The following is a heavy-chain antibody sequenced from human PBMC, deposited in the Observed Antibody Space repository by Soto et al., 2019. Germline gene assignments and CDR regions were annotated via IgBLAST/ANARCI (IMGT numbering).Heavy chain of an antibody. J-gene: IGHJ6*02. CDR3: AREPRGEYYYDSSGPRTPGGMDV. CDR1: GGSVSSGSYH. CDR2: IYYSGST. Sequence: SETLSLTCTVSGGSVSSGSYHWSWIRQPPGKGLEWIGYIYYSGSTNYNPSLKSRVTISVDTSKNQFSLKLSSVTAADTAVYYCAREPRGEYYYDSSGPRTPGGMDVWGQGTTVTVSS. V-gene: IGHV4-61*01. D-gene: IGHD3-22*01.